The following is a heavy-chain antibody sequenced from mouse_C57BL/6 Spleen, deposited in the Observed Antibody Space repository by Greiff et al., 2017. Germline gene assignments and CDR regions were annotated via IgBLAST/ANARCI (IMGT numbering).Heavy chain of an antibody. Sequence: VQLQQSGPELVKPGASVKISCKASGYAFSSSWMNWVKQRPGKGLEWIGRIYPGDGDTNYNGKFKGKATLTADKSSSTAYMQLSSLTSEDSAVYFCARYYDGYPWFAYWGQGTLVTVSA. CDR1: GYAFSSSW. V-gene: IGHV1-82*01. CDR2: IYPGDGDT. J-gene: IGHJ3*01. D-gene: IGHD2-3*01. CDR3: ARYYDGYPWFAY.